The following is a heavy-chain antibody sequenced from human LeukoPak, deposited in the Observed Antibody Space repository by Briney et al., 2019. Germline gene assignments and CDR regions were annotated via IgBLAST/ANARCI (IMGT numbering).Heavy chain of an antibody. CDR3: AKSNGYGLVDI. V-gene: IGHV4-34*01. CDR1: GGSFSGYY. CDR2: IYCGGST. J-gene: IGHJ3*02. D-gene: IGHD3-10*01. Sequence: SETLSLTCAVYGGSFSGYYWSWIRQPPGKGLEWIGNIYCGGSTYHNPSLKSRVTISVDTSKNHFSLRLTSVTAADTAVYYCAKSNGYGLVDIWGQGTMVTVSS.